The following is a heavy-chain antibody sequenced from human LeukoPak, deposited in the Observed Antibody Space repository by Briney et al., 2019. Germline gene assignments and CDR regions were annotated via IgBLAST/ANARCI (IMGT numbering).Heavy chain of an antibody. Sequence: ASVKVSCKASGYTFSVYWIHWVRLVPGQGFEWMGWINPKSGGTNFAQKFQGRVTMTRDTSISTVYMELSSLNSDDTAVYFCAKDPRNILTGDYDDFDIWGQGTMVIVSS. CDR2: INPKSGGT. D-gene: IGHD3-9*01. J-gene: IGHJ3*02. CDR1: GYTFSVYW. CDR3: AKDPRNILTGDYDDFDI. V-gene: IGHV1-2*02.